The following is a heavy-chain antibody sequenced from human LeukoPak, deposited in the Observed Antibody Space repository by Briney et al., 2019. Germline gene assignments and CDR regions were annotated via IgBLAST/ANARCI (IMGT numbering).Heavy chain of an antibody. D-gene: IGHD2-15*01. CDR2: IYYSGST. V-gene: IGHV4-31*03. CDR1: GGSISSGGYY. Sequence: SETLSLTCTVSGGSISSGGYYWSWIRQNPGKGLEWIGYIYYSGSTYYNPSLKSRVTISVDTSKNQFSLKLSSVTAADTAVYYCARAESGAPRRFDPWGQGTLVTVSS. CDR3: ARAESGAPRRFDP. J-gene: IGHJ5*02.